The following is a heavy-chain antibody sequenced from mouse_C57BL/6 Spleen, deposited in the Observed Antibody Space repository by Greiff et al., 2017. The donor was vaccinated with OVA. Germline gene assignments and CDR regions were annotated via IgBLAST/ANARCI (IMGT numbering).Heavy chain of an antibody. D-gene: IGHD4-1*01. J-gene: IGHJ4*01. Sequence: EVKLVESGGGLVKPGGSLKLSCAASGFTFSDYGMHWVRQAPEKGLEWVAYISSGSSTIYYADTVKGRFTISRDNAKNTLFLQMTSLRSEDTAMYYCARDWDEGAMDYWGQGASVTVSS. CDR1: GFTFSDYG. CDR3: ARDWDEGAMDY. V-gene: IGHV5-17*01. CDR2: ISSGSSTI.